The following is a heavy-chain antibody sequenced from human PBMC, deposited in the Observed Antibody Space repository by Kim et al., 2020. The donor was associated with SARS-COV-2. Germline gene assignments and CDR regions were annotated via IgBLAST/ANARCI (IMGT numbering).Heavy chain of an antibody. V-gene: IGHV3-21*01. D-gene: IGHD5-18*01. CDR1: GFTFSSYS. CDR2: ISSSSSYI. J-gene: IGHJ4*02. Sequence: GGSLRLSCAASGFTFSSYSMNWVRQAPGKGLEWVSSISSSSSYIYYADSVKGRFTISRDNAKNSLYLQMNSLRAEDTAVYYCARVPVQLWSNPTDYWGQGTLVTVSS. CDR3: ARVPVQLWSNPTDY.